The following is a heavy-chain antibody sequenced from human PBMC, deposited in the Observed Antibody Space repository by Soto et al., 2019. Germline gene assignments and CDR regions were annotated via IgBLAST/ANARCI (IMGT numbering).Heavy chain of an antibody. CDR2: IYPGDSDT. D-gene: IGHD6-19*01. J-gene: IGHJ3*02. Sequence: PGAAEQISCKGSGYRYTIYWCGSEHQKNGKGLEWMGIIYPGDSDTRYSPSFQGQVTISADKSISTAYLQWSSLKASDTTMYYCARPFGMVAVNAFDIWGQGTMVTVSS. CDR3: ARPFGMVAVNAFDI. V-gene: IGHV5-51*07. CDR1: GYRYTIYW.